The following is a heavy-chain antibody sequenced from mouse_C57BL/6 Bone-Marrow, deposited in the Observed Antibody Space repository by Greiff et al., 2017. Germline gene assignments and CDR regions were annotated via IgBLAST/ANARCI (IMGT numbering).Heavy chain of an antibody. CDR1: GYTFTSYW. D-gene: IGHD1-1*01. Sequence: VQLQQPGAELVKPGASVKLSCKASGYTFTSYWMQWVKQRPGQGLEWIGEIDPSDSYTNYNQKFKGKATLTVATSSSTTYMQLNSLTSEDAEVYYCERRDCGSRAWFAYWGQGTLVTVSA. V-gene: IGHV1-50*01. CDR3: ERRDCGSRAWFAY. J-gene: IGHJ3*01. CDR2: IDPSDSYT.